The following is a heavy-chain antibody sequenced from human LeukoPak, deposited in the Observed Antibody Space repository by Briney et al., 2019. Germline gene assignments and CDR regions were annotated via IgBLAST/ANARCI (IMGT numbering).Heavy chain of an antibody. J-gene: IGHJ4*02. CDR1: GFTFSSYA. CDR2: ISGSGGST. V-gene: IGHV3-23*01. D-gene: IGHD3-22*01. CDR3: AKRYYYDSSGYKSAFDY. Sequence: GESLRLSCAASGFTFSSYAMSWVRQAPGKGLEWVSAISGSGGSTYYADSVKGRFTISRDNSKNTLYLQMNSLRAEDTAVYYCAKRYYYDSSGYKSAFDYWGQGTLVTVSS.